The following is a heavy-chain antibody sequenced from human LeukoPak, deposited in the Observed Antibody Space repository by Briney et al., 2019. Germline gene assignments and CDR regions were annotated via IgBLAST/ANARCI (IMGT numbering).Heavy chain of an antibody. CDR2: IITSSYI. D-gene: IGHD3-10*01. CDR3: ARLYGSGTGNDAFDI. Sequence: GGSLRLSCAASGFTPNLFTISWVRHAPGGGLGWVSSIITSSYIYYADSVKGRFTISRDNAKNSLLLQMTSRRVEDTAVYYCARLYGSGTGNDAFDIWGQGTMVTVSS. V-gene: IGHV3-21*01. J-gene: IGHJ3*02. CDR1: GFTPNLFT.